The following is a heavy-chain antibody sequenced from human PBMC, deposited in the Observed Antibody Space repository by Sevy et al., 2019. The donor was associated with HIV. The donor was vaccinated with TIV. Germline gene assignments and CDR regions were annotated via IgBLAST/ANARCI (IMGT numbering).Heavy chain of an antibody. V-gene: IGHV4-59*08. CDR1: GDSISSYY. D-gene: IGHD4-17*01. J-gene: IGHJ4*02. Sequence: SETLSLTCTLSGDSISSYYSTWVRQPPGKGLEWIGYLYYSGITNYNPSLKSRVTISIDTSKNQCSLKLSSVTAADTAVYYCARGLAYYFDSWGQGTLVTVSS. CDR2: LYYSGIT. CDR3: ARGLAYYFDS.